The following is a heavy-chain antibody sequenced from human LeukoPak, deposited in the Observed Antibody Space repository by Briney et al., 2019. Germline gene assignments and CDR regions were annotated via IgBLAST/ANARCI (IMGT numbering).Heavy chain of an antibody. CDR3: ARGSGYYDTGSFSFVDN. D-gene: IGHD3-22*01. V-gene: IGHV6-1*01. CDR2: TYYRSQWFI. CDR1: GDSVSSDSAA. Sequence: PSQTLSLTCAISGDSVSSDSAAWNWIRQSPSRGLEWVGRTYYRSQWFIDYAVSVKTRITIKSDTSRNQFSLELNSVTPGDTGVYYCARGSGYYDTGSFSFVDNWGQGTLVTVSS. J-gene: IGHJ4*02.